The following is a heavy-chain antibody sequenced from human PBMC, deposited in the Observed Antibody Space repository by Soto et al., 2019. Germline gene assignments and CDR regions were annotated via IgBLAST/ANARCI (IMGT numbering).Heavy chain of an antibody. Sequence: QVQLVESGGGVVQPGRSLRLSCAASGFTFSSYGMHWVRQAPGKGLEWVAVIWYDGSNKYYADSVKGRFTISRDNSMNTLYLQMNSLRAEDTAVYYCARAPDYCTNGVCYPNYYYYCYMDVWGKGTTVTVSS. V-gene: IGHV3-33*01. CDR1: GFTFSSYG. CDR2: IWYDGSNK. D-gene: IGHD2-8*01. J-gene: IGHJ6*03. CDR3: ARAPDYCTNGVCYPNYYYYCYMDV.